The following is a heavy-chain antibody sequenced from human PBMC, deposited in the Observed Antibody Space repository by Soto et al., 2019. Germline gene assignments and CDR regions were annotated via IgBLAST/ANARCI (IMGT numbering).Heavy chain of an antibody. V-gene: IGHV1-69*13. J-gene: IGHJ4*02. D-gene: IGHD3-16*02. CDR3: ARHLYDYVWGSYRH. CDR1: GYIFKNYA. CDR2: IIPVFGTP. Sequence: PSVKVSCKSSGYIFKNYAVTWLRQAPGQGLEWMGGIIPVFGTPDYSQKFRGRVTITADESTSTVYMELRSLTSEDTAVYYCARHLYDYVWGSYRHWGQGTLVTVSS.